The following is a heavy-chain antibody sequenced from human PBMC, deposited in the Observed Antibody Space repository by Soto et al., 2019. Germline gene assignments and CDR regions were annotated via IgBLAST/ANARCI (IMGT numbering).Heavy chain of an antibody. CDR1: AFTFNTYA. CDR3: AKSGGASPYYFDY. Sequence: EVQLLESGGGLVQPGGSLRLSCAASAFTFNTYAMGWVRQAPGKGLEWVSAISVSGGGTYYADSVKGRFTISRGTSKNTLYLQMNSLRADDTAVYYCAKSGGASPYYFDYWGRGTLVTVSS. D-gene: IGHD1-26*01. V-gene: IGHV3-23*01. J-gene: IGHJ4*02. CDR2: ISVSGGGT.